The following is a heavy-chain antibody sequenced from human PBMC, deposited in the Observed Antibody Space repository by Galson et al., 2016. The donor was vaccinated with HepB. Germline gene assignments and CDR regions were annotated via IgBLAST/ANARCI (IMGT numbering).Heavy chain of an antibody. CDR1: GFRFHSFG. D-gene: IGHD4-17*01. CDR2: IWYDGSES. Sequence: SLRLSCAASGFRFHSFGMHWVRQAPGKRLEWVAVIWYDGSESEYLDSVQGRFTVSRDNSKRTLSLQMDSLRTDDTAVYYCARGNGADYEEAFELWGQGTRVTVSS. J-gene: IGHJ3*01. V-gene: IGHV3-33*01. CDR3: ARGNGADYEEAFEL.